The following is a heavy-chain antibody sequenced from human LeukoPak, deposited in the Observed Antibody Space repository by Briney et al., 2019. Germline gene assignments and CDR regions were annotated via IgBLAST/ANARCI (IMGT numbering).Heavy chain of an antibody. CDR3: AKGSIWCGELLT. V-gene: IGHV3-33*06. CDR1: GFTFSSYG. D-gene: IGHD3-10*01. Sequence: PGRSLRLSCAASGFTFSSYGMHWVRQAPGKGLEWVAVIWYDGSNQYYADSVKGRFTISRDNSKNTLYLQMNSLRAEDTAVYYCAKGSIWCGELLTWGQGTLVTVSS. J-gene: IGHJ5*02. CDR2: IWYDGSNQ.